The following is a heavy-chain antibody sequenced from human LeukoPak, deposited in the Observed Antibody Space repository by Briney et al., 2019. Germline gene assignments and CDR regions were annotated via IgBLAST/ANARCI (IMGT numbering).Heavy chain of an antibody. V-gene: IGHV3-33*01. CDR2: IWYDGRKK. CDR3: ARDPGGRVDDWFHP. J-gene: IGHJ5*02. CDR1: GFVFGDYG. D-gene: IGHD3-16*01. Sequence: PGRSLRLSCAASGFVFGDYGMHWVRQAPGKGLEWVAVIWYDGRKKDYVESVKGRFIVSRDNSKKMLYLQMNGLRVEDTAMYYCARDPGGRVDDWFHPWGRGTLVTVSS.